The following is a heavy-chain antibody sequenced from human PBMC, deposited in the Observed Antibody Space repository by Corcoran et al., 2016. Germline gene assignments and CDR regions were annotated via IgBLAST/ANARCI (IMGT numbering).Heavy chain of an antibody. V-gene: IGHV5-51*01. CDR2: IYPGDSDT. J-gene: IGHJ6*02. D-gene: IGHD3-22*01. Sequence: EVQLVQSGAEVKKPGESLKISCKGSGYSFTSYWIGWVRQMPGKGLEWMGIIYPGDSDTRYSPSFQGQVTISADKSISTAYLQWSSLKASDTAMYYCARHSTYYYDSSGYPWGMDVWGQGTTVTVSS. CDR1: GYSFTSYW. CDR3: ARHSTYYYDSSGYPWGMDV.